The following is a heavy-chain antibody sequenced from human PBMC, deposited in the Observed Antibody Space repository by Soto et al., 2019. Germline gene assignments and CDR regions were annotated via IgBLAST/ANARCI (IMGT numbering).Heavy chain of an antibody. CDR3: ARDEAAQYYFDY. V-gene: IGHV3-74*01. CDR2: INSDGSST. CDR1: GFTFSSYW. D-gene: IGHD6-13*01. J-gene: IGHJ4*02. Sequence: GGSLRLSCAASGFTFSSYWMHWVRQAPGKGLVRVSRINSDGSSTSYADSVKGQFTISRDNAKNTLYLQMNSLRAEVTAVYYCARDEAAQYYFDYWGQGTLVTVSS.